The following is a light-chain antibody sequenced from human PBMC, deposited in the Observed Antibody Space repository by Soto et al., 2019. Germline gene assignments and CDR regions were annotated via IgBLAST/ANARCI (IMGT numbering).Light chain of an antibody. J-gene: IGLJ1*01. CDR2: DVN. Sequence: QSALTQPASLSGSPGQSIAISFTGTSSDVGFYNYVSWYQQHPGKAPKLMVYDVNNRPSGVSNRFSGSKSGNTASLTISGLQAEDEADYYCTSYTTSSTYVFGTGTKVTVL. V-gene: IGLV2-14*03. CDR1: SSDVGFYNY. CDR3: TSYTTSSTYV.